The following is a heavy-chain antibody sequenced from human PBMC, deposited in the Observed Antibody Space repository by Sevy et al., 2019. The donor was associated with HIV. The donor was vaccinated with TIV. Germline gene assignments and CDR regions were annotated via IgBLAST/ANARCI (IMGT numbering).Heavy chain of an antibody. CDR1: EFTFSKYA. CDR2: VSGSGAGT. J-gene: IGHJ4*01. CDR3: AKALCYHDRSAYYSHFDA. D-gene: IGHD2-8*01. Sequence: GGSLRLSCSASEFTFSKYAMSWVRQAPGKGLEWVASVSGSGAGTNYADSMRGRFTISRDNSKDTLYLQMTSLRAEDTAVYYCAKALCYHDRSAYYSHFDAWGQGTPVTVSS. V-gene: IGHV3-23*01.